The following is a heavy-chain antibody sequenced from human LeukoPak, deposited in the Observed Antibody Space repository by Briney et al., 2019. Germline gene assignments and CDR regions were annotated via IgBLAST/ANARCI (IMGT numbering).Heavy chain of an antibody. J-gene: IGHJ2*01. Sequence: SETLSLTCTVSGGSMSSYFWNWVRQPPGKGLEWIGYISYSGSTSYNSSFNSRVTISLETSKKQVSLKLNFVTAADTAVYFCARGLGSGGYYGSSHWHLDLWGRGTLVTVSS. CDR1: GGSMSSYF. CDR3: ARGLGSGGYYGSSHWHLDL. CDR2: ISYSGST. V-gene: IGHV4-59*01. D-gene: IGHD3-22*01.